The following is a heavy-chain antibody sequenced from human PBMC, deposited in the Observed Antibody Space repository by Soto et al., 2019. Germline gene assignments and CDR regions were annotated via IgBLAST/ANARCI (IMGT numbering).Heavy chain of an antibody. CDR2: ISYDGSNK. J-gene: IGHJ5*02. Sequence: PGGSLRLSCAVSGFTFSSYVMHWVRQSPGKGLEWVAVISYDGSNKYYADSVKGRFTISRDNSTNTLYLQMNSLRAEDTAVYYCAKDSMRGDYPRWFDPWGQGTLVTVSS. CDR1: GFTFSSYV. D-gene: IGHD4-17*01. CDR3: AKDSMRGDYPRWFDP. V-gene: IGHV3-30*18.